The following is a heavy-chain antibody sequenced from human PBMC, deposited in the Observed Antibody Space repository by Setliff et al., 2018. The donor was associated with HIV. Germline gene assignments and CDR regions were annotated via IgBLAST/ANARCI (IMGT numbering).Heavy chain of an antibody. V-gene: IGHV4-34*01. CDR2: INHSGGT. J-gene: IGHJ6*03. D-gene: IGHD3-3*01. CDR3: ARGFRRFWSFYYYYYMDV. Sequence: SETLSLTCAVYSGSFSGYYWTWIRQPPGKGLEWIGEINHSGGTNYNPSLKSRVTMSVDTSKNQFSLKLSSVTAADTAVYYCARGFRRFWSFYYYYYMDVWGKGTTVTVSS. CDR1: SGSFSGYY.